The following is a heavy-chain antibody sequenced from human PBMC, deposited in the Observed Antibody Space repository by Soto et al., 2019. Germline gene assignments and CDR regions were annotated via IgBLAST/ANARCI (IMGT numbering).Heavy chain of an antibody. CDR3: ARDGDPQSAFWSHPLGGGRFHP. CDR1: GGTFGNSA. CDR2: IVPMFGTA. V-gene: IGHV1-69*12. J-gene: IGHJ5*02. D-gene: IGHD3-3*01. Sequence: QVQLVQSGAEVKKPGSSVNVSCKTSGGTFGNSAVTWVRQAPGQGLEWLGGIVPMFGTANYAQKFQGRVTISADESTLTAYIEHKSLKTDDTAVNYCARDGDPQSAFWSHPLGGGRFHPWGHGTLVT.